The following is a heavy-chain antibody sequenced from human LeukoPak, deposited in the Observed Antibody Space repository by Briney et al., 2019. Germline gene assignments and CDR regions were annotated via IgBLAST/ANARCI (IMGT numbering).Heavy chain of an antibody. V-gene: IGHV3-23*01. J-gene: IGHJ6*02. D-gene: IGHD2-8*01. CDR1: GFTFSSHS. Sequence: GGSLRLSCAASGFTFSSHSMSWVRQAPGKGLEWVSALSSRGDDPYYTDSVRGRFTISRDNYKNSLYLQMNSLRDEDTAIYYCAIGRLGVLYYGMDVWGHGTTVAVSS. CDR2: LSSRGDDP. CDR3: AIGRLGVLYYGMDV.